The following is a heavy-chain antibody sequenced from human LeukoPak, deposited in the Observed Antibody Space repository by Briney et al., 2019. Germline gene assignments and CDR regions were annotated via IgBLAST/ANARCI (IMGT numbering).Heavy chain of an antibody. CDR1: GFTFSNYF. CDR3: AKGPDSGGDY. Sequence: GGSLRLSCAASGFTFSNYFMSWVRQAPGKGLEWVSLISGSGVSTYYAASVKGRFTISRVNSKNTLYLQMNSLRAEDTAVYYCAKGPDSGGDYWGQGALVTVPS. V-gene: IGHV3-23*01. D-gene: IGHD2-15*01. J-gene: IGHJ4*02. CDR2: ISGSGVST.